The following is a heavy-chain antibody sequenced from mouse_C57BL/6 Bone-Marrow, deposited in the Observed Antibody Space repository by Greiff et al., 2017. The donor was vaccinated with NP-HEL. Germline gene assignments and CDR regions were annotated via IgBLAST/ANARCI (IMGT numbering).Heavy chain of an antibody. J-gene: IGHJ4*01. CDR3: ASNYYYAMDY. CDR1: GYTFTDYY. V-gene: IGHV1-26*01. CDR2: INPNNGGI. Sequence: EVQLQQSGPELVKPGASVKISCKASGYTFTDYYMNWVKQSHGKSLEWIGDINPNNGGISYNQKLKGKATLTVDKSSSTAYMELRSLTSEDSAVYYCASNYYYAMDYWGQGTSVTVSS. D-gene: IGHD1-3*01.